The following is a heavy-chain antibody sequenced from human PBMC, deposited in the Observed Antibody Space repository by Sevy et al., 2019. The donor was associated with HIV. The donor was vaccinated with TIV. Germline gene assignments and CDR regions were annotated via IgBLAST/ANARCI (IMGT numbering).Heavy chain of an antibody. CDR1: GFTFSSYD. Sequence: GGSLRLSCAASGFTFSSYDMHWVRQATGKGLEWVSAIGTAGDTYYPGSVKGRFTISRENAKNSLYLQMNSLRVGDTAVYYCARAGGVTTSGYYYYYGMDVWGQGTTVTVSS. CDR2: IGTAGDT. V-gene: IGHV3-13*01. CDR3: ARAGGVTTSGYYYYYGMDV. J-gene: IGHJ6*02. D-gene: IGHD4-17*01.